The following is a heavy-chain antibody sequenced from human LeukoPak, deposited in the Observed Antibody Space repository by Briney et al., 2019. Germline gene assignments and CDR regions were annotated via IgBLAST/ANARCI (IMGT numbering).Heavy chain of an antibody. CDR3: ARDRVGRTYFDY. V-gene: IGHV4-4*07. Sequence: SETLSLTCTVSGGSISTYYWSWIRQPAGKGLEWIGRIYTSGSTNYNPSLKSRVTISVDTSKNQFSLKLSSVTAADTAVYYCARDRVGRTYFDYWGQGTLVTVSS. CDR2: IYTSGST. J-gene: IGHJ4*02. CDR1: GGSISTYY. D-gene: IGHD1-14*01.